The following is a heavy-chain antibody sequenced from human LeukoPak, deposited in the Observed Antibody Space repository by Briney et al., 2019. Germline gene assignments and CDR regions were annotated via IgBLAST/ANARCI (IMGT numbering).Heavy chain of an antibody. CDR1: GFTFSSYT. CDR3: AKRPTDYYYMDV. V-gene: IGHV3-23*01. J-gene: IGHJ6*03. Sequence: GGSLRLSCAASGFTFSSYTMNWVRQAPGKGLEWVSAISGSGGSTYYADSVKGRFTISRDNSKNTLYLQMNSLRAEDTAVYYCAKRPTDYYYMDVWGKGTTVTVSS. CDR2: ISGSGGST.